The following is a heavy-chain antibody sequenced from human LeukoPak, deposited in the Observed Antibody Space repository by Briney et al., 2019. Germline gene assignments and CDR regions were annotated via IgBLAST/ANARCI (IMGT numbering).Heavy chain of an antibody. CDR2: IWYDGSNK. CDR1: GFTFSSYG. D-gene: IGHD1-26*01. V-gene: IGHV3-33*01. Sequence: GGSLRLSCAASGFTFSSYGMHWVRQAPGKGLEWVAVIWYDGSNKYYADSVKGRFTISRDNSKNTLYLQMNSLRAEDTAVYYCARDPPDSGSYYDHYFDYWGQGTLVTVSS. CDR3: ARDPPDSGSYYDHYFDY. J-gene: IGHJ4*02.